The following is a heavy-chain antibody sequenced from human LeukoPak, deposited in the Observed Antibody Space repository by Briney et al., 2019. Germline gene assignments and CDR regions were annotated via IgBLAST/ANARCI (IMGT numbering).Heavy chain of an antibody. D-gene: IGHD3-16*01. Sequence: ASVKVSCKASGYTFTDYYLHWVRQAPGQGLEWMGWINPKNGGTTYAQKFQGRVTMTWDTSISTAYMALSRLTSDGTALYYCARAYEYGWFDPWGQGTLVTVSS. J-gene: IGHJ5*02. CDR2: INPKNGGT. CDR1: GYTFTDYY. V-gene: IGHV1-2*02. CDR3: ARAYEYGWFDP.